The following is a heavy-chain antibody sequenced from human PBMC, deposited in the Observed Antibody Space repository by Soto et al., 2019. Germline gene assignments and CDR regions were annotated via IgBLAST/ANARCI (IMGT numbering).Heavy chain of an antibody. CDR3: ATAPFDAYDFWSGQNPRKYNWFDP. CDR2: FDPEDGET. V-gene: IGHV1-24*01. CDR1: GYTLTELS. D-gene: IGHD3-3*01. Sequence: GASVKVSCKVSGYTLTELSMHWVRQAPGKGLEWMGGFDPEDGETIYAQKFQGRVTMTEDTSTDTAYMELSSLRSEDTAVYYCATAPFDAYDFWSGQNPRKYNWFDPWGQGTLVTVSS. J-gene: IGHJ5*02.